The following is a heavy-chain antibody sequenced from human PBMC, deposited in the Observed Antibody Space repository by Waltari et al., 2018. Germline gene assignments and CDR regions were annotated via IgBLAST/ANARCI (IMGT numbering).Heavy chain of an antibody. CDR3: ARGSPYSSAY. CDR1: GGSISSGSYY. D-gene: IGHD6-19*01. V-gene: IGHV4-61*09. J-gene: IGHJ4*02. Sequence: QVQLQESGPGLVKPSQTLSLTCTVSGGSISSGSYYWSWIRQPAGKGLEWIGYISTSGSTNYNPSLKSRVTISVDTSKNQFSLKLSSVTAADTAVYYCARGSPYSSAYWGQGTLVTVSS. CDR2: ISTSGST.